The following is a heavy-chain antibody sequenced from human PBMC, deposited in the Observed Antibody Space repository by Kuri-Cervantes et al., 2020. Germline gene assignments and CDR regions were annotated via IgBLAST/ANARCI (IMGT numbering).Heavy chain of an antibody. Sequence: SVKVSCKASGGTFSSYAISWVRQAPGQGLEWMGGIIPIFGTANSAQKFQGRVSMTEDTSTDTAYMELGSLRSEDTAVYYCARWPHNYYDSSGRYWGWFDPWGQGTLVTVSS. J-gene: IGHJ5*02. V-gene: IGHV1-69*06. CDR3: ARWPHNYYDSSGRYWGWFDP. CDR1: GGTFSSYA. D-gene: IGHD3-22*01. CDR2: IIPIFGTA.